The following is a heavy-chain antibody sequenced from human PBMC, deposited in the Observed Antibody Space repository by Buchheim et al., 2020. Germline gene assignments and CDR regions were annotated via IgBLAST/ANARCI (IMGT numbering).Heavy chain of an antibody. D-gene: IGHD3-22*01. CDR2: IYYSGTT. CDR3: ATTNYYDSSGYDY. V-gene: IGHV4-39*01. J-gene: IGHJ4*02. CDR1: GDSIRGSSYY. Sequence: QLQLQESGPGLVKPSETLSLTCTVSGDSIRGSSYYWGWIRQPPGKGLEWIGSIYYSGTTYYNPSLKSRVTISVDTSKNQFSLKLSSVTAADTAVYYCATTNYYDSSGYDYWGQG.